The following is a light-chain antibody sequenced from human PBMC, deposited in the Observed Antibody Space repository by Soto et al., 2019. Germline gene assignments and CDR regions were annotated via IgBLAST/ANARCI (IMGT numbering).Light chain of an antibody. Sequence: DLQMTQSPSTLSASIGDRVTITCRASQSVGRWLAWYQQKPGKAPKVLIYKASTLAYGVPSRFSGSGAGTEFTLTISSLQPDDFGTYFCQQYETFSTFGQGTKVGIK. CDR1: QSVGRW. J-gene: IGKJ1*01. V-gene: IGKV1-5*03. CDR2: KAS. CDR3: QQYETFST.